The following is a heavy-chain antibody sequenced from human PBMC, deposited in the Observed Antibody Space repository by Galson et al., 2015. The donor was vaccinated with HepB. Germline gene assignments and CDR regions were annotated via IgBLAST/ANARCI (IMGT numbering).Heavy chain of an antibody. J-gene: IGHJ4*02. Sequence: SLRLSCAASGFIFTNYGMAWVRPAPGKGLEWVSHLNSGGKKEGAESVKGRFTISRDSSKRTLYLQMNSLRVEDTAIYYCARWRGAQSEFDHWGQGTLVTVSS. CDR2: LNSGGKK. CDR1: GFIFTNYG. V-gene: IGHV3-23*01. CDR3: ARWRGAQSEFDH. D-gene: IGHD3-3*01.